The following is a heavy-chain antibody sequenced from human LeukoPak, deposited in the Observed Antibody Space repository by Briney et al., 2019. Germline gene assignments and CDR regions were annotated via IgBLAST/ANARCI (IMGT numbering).Heavy chain of an antibody. J-gene: IGHJ4*02. D-gene: IGHD6-19*01. CDR2: ISPDGSET. CDR1: GFTFSSSW. Sequence: GGSLRLSCAASGFTFSSSWMSWVRQAPGKGLEWVANISPDGSETNYVDSVKGRFTISRDNAKNSLYLQMNSLRAEDTAVYYCAAYSSGWSTKDYWGQGTLVTVSS. CDR3: AAYSSGWSTKDY. V-gene: IGHV3-7*03.